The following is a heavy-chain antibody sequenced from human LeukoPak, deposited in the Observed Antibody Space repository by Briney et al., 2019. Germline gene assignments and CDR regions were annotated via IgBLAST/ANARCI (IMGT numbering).Heavy chain of an antibody. J-gene: IGHJ3*02. CDR2: IWFDGIRK. V-gene: IGHV3-33*01. Sequence: GGSLRLSCAASGFTFSTYGVHWVRQVPGKGLEWVAAIWFDGIRKYYADSVKGRLTISRDNSKNTLYLQMNSLRAEDTAVYYCARDLEDSSPFGAFDMWGQGTMVTVSS. D-gene: IGHD3-22*01. CDR1: GFTFSTYG. CDR3: ARDLEDSSPFGAFDM.